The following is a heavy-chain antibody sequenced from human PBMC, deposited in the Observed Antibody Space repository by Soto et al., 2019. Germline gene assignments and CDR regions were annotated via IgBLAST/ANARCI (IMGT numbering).Heavy chain of an antibody. V-gene: IGHV1-2*04. D-gene: IGHD5-12*01. J-gene: IGHJ6*03. CDR3: ARASVDIVATIVDYYYYYMDV. CDR2: INPNSGGT. Sequence: ASVKVSCKASGYTFTGYYMHWVRQAPGQGLEWMGWINPNSGGTNYAQKFQGWVTMTRDTSIGTAYMELSRLRSDDTAVYYCARASVDIVATIVDYYYYYMDVWGKGTTVTVSS. CDR1: GYTFTGYY.